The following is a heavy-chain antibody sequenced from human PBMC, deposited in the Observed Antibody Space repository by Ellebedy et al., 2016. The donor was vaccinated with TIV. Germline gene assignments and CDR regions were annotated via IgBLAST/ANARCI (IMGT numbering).Heavy chain of an antibody. CDR2: IDSSGVT. D-gene: IGHD1-14*01. J-gene: IGHJ2*01. V-gene: IGHV4-31*03. CDR1: GASINSGGFY. Sequence: SETLSLXXTVSGASINSGGFYWSWIRQYPVKGLEWIGYIDSSGVTNSNPSLRSRFSISIDTSRNQFSFQLTSVTAADTAVYYCARLRQSRDRSHWYFDLWGRGTLVTVSS. CDR3: ARLRQSRDRSHWYFDL.